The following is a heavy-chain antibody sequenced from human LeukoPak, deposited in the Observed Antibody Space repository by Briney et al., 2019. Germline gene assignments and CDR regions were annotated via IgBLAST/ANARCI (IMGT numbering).Heavy chain of an antibody. D-gene: IGHD7-27*01. Sequence: GGSLRLSCAASGLTLSNYWMNWVRQAPGKGLEWVADIKQDGSEKYYVDSVKGRLTISRDNAKNSLYLQMNGLRAEDTAVYYCARNWGLDYWGQGTLVTVSS. CDR3: ARNWGLDY. CDR2: IKQDGSEK. V-gene: IGHV3-7*01. CDR1: GLTLSNYW. J-gene: IGHJ4*02.